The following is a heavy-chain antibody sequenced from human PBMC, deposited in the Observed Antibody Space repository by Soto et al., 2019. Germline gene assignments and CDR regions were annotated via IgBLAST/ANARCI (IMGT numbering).Heavy chain of an antibody. CDR3: ARSDYVILTGSYAMDV. CDR2: VSSSGNT. Sequence: QVQLQESGPGLVKPSETLSLTCTVSGDSLGNYYWFWIRQPVGKGLEWIGRVSSSGNTNANPTLTSRATMSIDTSTNQFSLRLRYVTASATAVYYCARSDYVILTGSYAMDVCGPGTTVTVSS. J-gene: IGHJ6*02. D-gene: IGHD3-9*01. V-gene: IGHV4-4*07. CDR1: GDSLGNYY.